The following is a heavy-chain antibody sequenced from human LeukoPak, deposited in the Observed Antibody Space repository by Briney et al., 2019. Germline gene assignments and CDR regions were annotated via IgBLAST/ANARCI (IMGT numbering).Heavy chain of an antibody. J-gene: IGHJ6*03. CDR2: IYYSGST. V-gene: IGHV4-39*07. CDR3: ARDSHGYSGYDYIGYYYYYMDV. D-gene: IGHD5-12*01. Sequence: SETLSLTCTVSGGSISSSSYYWGWIRQPPGKGLEWIGSIYYSGSTYYNPSLKSRVTISVDTSKNQFSLKLSSVTAADTAVYYCARDSHGYSGYDYIGYYYYYMDVWGKGTTVTVSS. CDR1: GGSISSSSYY.